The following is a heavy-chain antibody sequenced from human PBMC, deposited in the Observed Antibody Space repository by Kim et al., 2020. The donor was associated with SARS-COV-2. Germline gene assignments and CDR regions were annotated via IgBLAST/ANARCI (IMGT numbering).Heavy chain of an antibody. CDR1: GFTFSSYG. Sequence: GGSLRLSCAASGFTFSSYGMHWVRQAPGKGLEWVAVILYDGSNNYYADSVKGRFTISRDNSINTLYLQMNSLRAEDTAVYSCARDRAASGSTRGPFDYWGQGSLVIVSS. CDR2: ILYDGSNN. CDR3: ARDRAASGSTRGPFDY. J-gene: IGHJ4*02. D-gene: IGHD1-26*01. V-gene: IGHV3-33*05.